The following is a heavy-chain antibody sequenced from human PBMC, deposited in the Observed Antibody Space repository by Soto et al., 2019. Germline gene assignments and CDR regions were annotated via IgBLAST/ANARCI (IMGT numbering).Heavy chain of an antibody. CDR3: ARDAVAGIYYYGMDV. CDR2: ISAYNGNT. V-gene: IGHV1-18*01. D-gene: IGHD6-19*01. Sequence: ASVKVSCKASGYTFTSYGISWVRQAPGQGLEWMGWISAYNGNTNYAQKLQGRATMTTDTSTSTAYMELRSLRSDDTAVYYCARDAVAGIYYYGMDVWGQGTTVTVSS. J-gene: IGHJ6*02. CDR1: GYTFTSYG.